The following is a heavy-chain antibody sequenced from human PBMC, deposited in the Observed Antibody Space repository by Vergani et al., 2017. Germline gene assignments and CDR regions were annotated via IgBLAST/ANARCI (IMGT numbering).Heavy chain of an antibody. CDR1: GFTFSTYA. Sequence: VQLVESGGGVVQPGRSLRLSCTSSGFTFSTYAMHWVRQAPGKGLEWVSYISSSGSTIYYADSVKGRFTISRDNAKNSLYLQMNSLRAEDTAVYYCARDFYDSRGIDYWGQGTLVTVSS. CDR2: ISSSGSTI. D-gene: IGHD3-22*01. CDR3: ARDFYDSRGIDY. V-gene: IGHV3-48*03. J-gene: IGHJ4*02.